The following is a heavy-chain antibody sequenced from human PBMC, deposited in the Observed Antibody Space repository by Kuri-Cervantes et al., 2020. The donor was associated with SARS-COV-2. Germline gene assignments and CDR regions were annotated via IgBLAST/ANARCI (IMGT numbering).Heavy chain of an antibody. CDR3: ARDISSGSWFDP. D-gene: IGHD6-6*01. J-gene: IGHJ5*02. Sequence: LRLSCTVSGGSISSGTYYWTWIRQHPGKGLVWIGYIYYSGNTYYNPSLKSRVTISVDTSKNQFSLKLSSVTAADTAVYFCARDISSGSWFDPWGQGTLVTVSS. CDR1: GGSISSGTYY. CDR2: IYYSGNT. V-gene: IGHV4-31*02.